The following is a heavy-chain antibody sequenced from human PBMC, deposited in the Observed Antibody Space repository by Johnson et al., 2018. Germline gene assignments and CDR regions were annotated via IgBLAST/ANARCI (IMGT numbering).Heavy chain of an antibody. Sequence: VQLVQSGGGLVKPGGSLRLSCAASGFIFSTYSMNWVRQAPGKGLEWVSSISSSSSYIYYADSVKGRFTISRDNTKNSLYLQMNSLRAEDTAVYYCARDDGYQLLRRRTYYYYGMDVWGQGTTVTVSS. CDR2: ISSSSSYI. CDR1: GFIFSTYS. V-gene: IGHV3-21*01. J-gene: IGHJ6*02. D-gene: IGHD2-2*01. CDR3: ARDDGYQLLRRRTYYYYGMDV.